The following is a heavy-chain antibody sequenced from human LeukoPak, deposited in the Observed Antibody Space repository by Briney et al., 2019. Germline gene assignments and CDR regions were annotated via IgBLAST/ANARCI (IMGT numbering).Heavy chain of an antibody. J-gene: IGHJ6*02. V-gene: IGHV3-33*01. CDR2: IWYDGSNK. D-gene: IGHD6-19*01. CDR3: AGDRDSSGWYYYYYGMDV. Sequence: PGGSLRLSCAASGFTFSSYGMHWVRQAPGKGLEWVAVIWYDGSNKYYADSVKGRFTISRDNSKNTLYLQMNSLRAEDTAVYYCAGDRDSSGWYYYYYGMDVWGQGTTVTVSS. CDR1: GFTFSSYG.